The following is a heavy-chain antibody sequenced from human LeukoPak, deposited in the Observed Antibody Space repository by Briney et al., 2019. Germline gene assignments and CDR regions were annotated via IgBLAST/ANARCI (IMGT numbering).Heavy chain of an antibody. V-gene: IGHV3-7*01. CDR1: GFTFSHFW. CDR2: IKQDGSEK. J-gene: IGHJ4*02. Sequence: GGSLRLSCAASGFTFSHFWMSWVRQAPGKGLEWVANIKQDGSEKYYVDSVKGRFTISRDNAKNSLYLQMNSLRAEDTAVYYCARNPPLTYYYDSSGYPHWGQGTLVTVSS. D-gene: IGHD3-22*01. CDR3: ARNPPLTYYYDSSGYPH.